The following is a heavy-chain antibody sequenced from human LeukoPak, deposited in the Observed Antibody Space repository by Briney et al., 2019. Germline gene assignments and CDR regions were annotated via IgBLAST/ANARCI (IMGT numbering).Heavy chain of an antibody. CDR3: ARVKNYYDSSGYLYYFGY. CDR1: GYTFTGYY. Sequence: ASVKVSCKASGYTFTGYYIHWVRQAPGQGLEWMGWINPNSGGTNYAQKFQGRVTMTRDTSISTAYMELSRLRSDDTAVYYCARVKNYYDSSGYLYYFGYWGQGTLVTVSS. D-gene: IGHD3-22*01. CDR2: INPNSGGT. V-gene: IGHV1-2*02. J-gene: IGHJ4*02.